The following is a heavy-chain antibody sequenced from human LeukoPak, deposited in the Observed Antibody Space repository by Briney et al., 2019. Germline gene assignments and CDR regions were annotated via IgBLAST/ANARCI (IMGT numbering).Heavy chain of an antibody. J-gene: IGHJ4*02. CDR1: GFTFSSYA. CDR2: ISGSGGST. CDR3: AKDPRYDISTGYDLNYFDY. Sequence: GGSLRLSCAASGFTFSSYAMSWVRQAPGKGLEWVSAISGSGGSTYYADSVKGRFTISRDNSKNTLYLQMNSLRAEDTAVYYCAKDPRYDISTGYDLNYFDYRGQGTLVTVSS. D-gene: IGHD3-9*01. V-gene: IGHV3-23*01.